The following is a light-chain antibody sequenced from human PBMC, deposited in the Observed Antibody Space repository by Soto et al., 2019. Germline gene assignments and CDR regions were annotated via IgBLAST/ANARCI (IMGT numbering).Light chain of an antibody. J-gene: IGKJ5*01. Sequence: ERVMTQSPATLSMSPGERATLSCRASQSVGSNLAWYQQKLCQAPRLLLYGISTRATGVPGRFSGSGSGTEFTLTITSLQSEEFAVYYCQQYNQWPITVGQGTRLETK. V-gene: IGKV3-15*01. CDR2: GIS. CDR3: QQYNQWPIT. CDR1: QSVGSN.